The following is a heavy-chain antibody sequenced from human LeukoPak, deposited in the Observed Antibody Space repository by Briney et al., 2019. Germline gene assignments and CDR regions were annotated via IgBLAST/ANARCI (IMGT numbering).Heavy chain of an antibody. Sequence: ASVKVSCKASGHTLTSYDINWVRQATGQGLEWMGWMNPDSGNTGYAQKFQGRVTMTRNPSISTAYMELSSLTSEDTAVYYCARRIAAAGVGIVYWGQGTLVTVSS. D-gene: IGHD6-13*01. V-gene: IGHV1-8*01. J-gene: IGHJ4*02. CDR3: ARRIAAAGVGIVY. CDR2: MNPDSGNT. CDR1: GHTLTSYD.